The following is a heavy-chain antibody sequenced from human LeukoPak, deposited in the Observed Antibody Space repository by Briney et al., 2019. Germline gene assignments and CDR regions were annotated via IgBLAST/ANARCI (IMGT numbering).Heavy chain of an antibody. Sequence: GGSLRLSCAAAGFTFSIYSMNWVRQAPGKGLEWVAFIRYDGSNKYYADSVKGRFTISRDNSKNTLYLQMNSLRAEDTAVYYCAKDGVLRYFDWLLYGDYWGQGTLVTVSS. CDR3: AKDGVLRYFDWLLYGDY. D-gene: IGHD3-9*01. J-gene: IGHJ4*02. V-gene: IGHV3-30*02. CDR2: IRYDGSNK. CDR1: GFTFSIYS.